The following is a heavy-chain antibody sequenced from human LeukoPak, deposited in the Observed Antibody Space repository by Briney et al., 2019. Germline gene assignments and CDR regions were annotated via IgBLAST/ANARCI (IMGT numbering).Heavy chain of an antibody. V-gene: IGHV3-7*01. CDR3: ADPPSDF. J-gene: IGHJ4*02. Sequence: GGSLRLSCATSGFNFNSKWMTWVRQAPGKGLEWVANINQDGSEKYHGDSVKGRFTISRDNAKSSLFLEMSRLRAEDTAVYYCADPPSDFWGQGTLVAVSS. CDR2: INQDGSEK. CDR1: GFNFNSKW.